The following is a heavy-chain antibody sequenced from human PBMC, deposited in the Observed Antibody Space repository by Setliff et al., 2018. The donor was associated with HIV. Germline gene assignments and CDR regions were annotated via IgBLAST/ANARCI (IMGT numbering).Heavy chain of an antibody. CDR3: ARSAYCSGGSCYSGAFDY. CDR1: GYTFSTYA. Sequence: ASVKVSCKASGYTFSTYALHWVRQAPGQWLEWMGWINAGNGDTKYSQKFQGRVTITRDTSASTAYMDVTSLRSEDTAVYYCARSAYCSGGSCYSGAFDYWGQGTLVTVSS. CDR2: INAGNGDT. J-gene: IGHJ4*02. D-gene: IGHD2-15*01. V-gene: IGHV1-3*01.